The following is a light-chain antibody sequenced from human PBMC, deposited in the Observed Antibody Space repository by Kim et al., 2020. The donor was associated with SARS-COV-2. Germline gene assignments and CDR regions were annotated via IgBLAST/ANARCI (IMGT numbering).Light chain of an antibody. CDR3: QQYNNWPET. Sequence: EVVLTQSPVTLSLSPGERATLSCRASQSVSSSYLAWYQQKPGQAPRLLIYGASSRATGIPDRFSGSGSGTDFTLTISRLESEDFAVYYCQQYNNWPETFGQGTKVDIK. J-gene: IGKJ1*01. CDR2: GAS. V-gene: IGKV3-20*01. CDR1: QSVSSSY.